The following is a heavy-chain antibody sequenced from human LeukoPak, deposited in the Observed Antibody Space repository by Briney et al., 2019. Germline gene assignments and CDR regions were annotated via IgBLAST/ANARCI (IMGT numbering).Heavy chain of an antibody. J-gene: IGHJ4*02. CDR2: NSYSGST. CDR1: GGSISSYH. D-gene: IGHD2-2*03. V-gene: IGHV4-59*08. Sequence: SETLSPTRTVSGGSISSYHWTWIRQPPGKGLEWIGHNSYSGSTNYNPSLKSRVTISVDVSKNQFSLRLRSVTAADTAVYYCARWMGHFDFWGQGTLVTVSS. CDR3: ARWMGHFDF.